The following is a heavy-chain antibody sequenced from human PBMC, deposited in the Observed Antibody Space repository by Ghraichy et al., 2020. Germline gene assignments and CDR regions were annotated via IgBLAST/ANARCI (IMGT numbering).Heavy chain of an antibody. Sequence: GGSLRLSCAASGFTFSSYGMHWVRQAPGKGLQWVSVISYDGTKKNYADSVKGRFTISRDNSKTTLYLQMNSLRSEDTAVYYCAKELSTGTREYYYYGMDVWGQGTMVTVS. CDR1: GFTFSSYG. CDR3: AKELSTGTREYYYYGMDV. D-gene: IGHD1-7*01. J-gene: IGHJ6*02. V-gene: IGHV3-30*18. CDR2: ISYDGTKK.